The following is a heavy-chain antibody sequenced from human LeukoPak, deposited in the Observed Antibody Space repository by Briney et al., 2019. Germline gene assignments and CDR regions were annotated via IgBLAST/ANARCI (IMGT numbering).Heavy chain of an antibody. D-gene: IGHD5-24*01. CDR1: GSTFSSYA. Sequence: GGSLRLSCAASGSTFSSYAMSWVRQAPGKGLEWVSAISGSGGSTYYADSVKGRFTISRDKSKNSLYLQMNSLRAEDTAVYYCAREKTRDGYSIVDYWGQGTLVTVSS. CDR2: ISGSGGST. CDR3: AREKTRDGYSIVDY. J-gene: IGHJ4*02. V-gene: IGHV3-23*01.